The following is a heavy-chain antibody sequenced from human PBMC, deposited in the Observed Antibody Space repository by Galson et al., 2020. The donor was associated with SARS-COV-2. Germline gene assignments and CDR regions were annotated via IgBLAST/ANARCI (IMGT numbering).Heavy chain of an antibody. J-gene: IGHJ5*02. V-gene: IGHV4-39*07. D-gene: IGHD3-10*01. CDR3: ARQAGVRGFDP. CDR2: IYYSGST. Sequence: SETLSLTCTVSGGSISSSSYYWGWIRQPPGKGLEWIGSIYYSGSTYYNPSLKSRVTISVDTSKNQFSLKLSSVTAADTAVYYCARQAGVRGFDPWGQGTLVTVSS. CDR1: GGSISSSSYY.